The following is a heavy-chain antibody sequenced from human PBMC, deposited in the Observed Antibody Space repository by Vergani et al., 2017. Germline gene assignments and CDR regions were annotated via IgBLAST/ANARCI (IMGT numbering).Heavy chain of an antibody. CDR2: IGKVEDVT. CDR1: GFSFSDYY. V-gene: IGHV3-11*06. CDR3: VRDVRVSRT. Sequence: VRLVESGGGLVRPGGSLRLSCRASGFSFSDYYMTWIRQAPGKGLEWVSFIGKVEDVTHYGDSVKGRFTISRDNAKNSLYLDMSSLRAEDTAVYYCVRDVRVSRTWGQGTLVAVSS. J-gene: IGHJ3*01.